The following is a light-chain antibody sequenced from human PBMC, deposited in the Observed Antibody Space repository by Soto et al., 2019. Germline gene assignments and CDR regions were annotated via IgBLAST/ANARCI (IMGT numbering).Light chain of an antibody. CDR2: DAS. Sequence: EIVLTQSPATLSLSPGERATLSCRASQSISSYLAWYQQKPGQAPRLLIYDASNRATGIPARFSGSGSGTDFTLTISSLEPEDFAVYYCQQPSDWQYTFGQGTKLEIK. CDR3: QQPSDWQYT. V-gene: IGKV3-11*01. J-gene: IGKJ2*01. CDR1: QSISSY.